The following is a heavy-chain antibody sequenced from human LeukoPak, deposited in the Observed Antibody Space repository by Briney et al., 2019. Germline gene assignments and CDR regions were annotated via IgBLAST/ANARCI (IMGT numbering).Heavy chain of an antibody. CDR1: GYTFTGYY. Sequence: GASVKVSCKASGYTFTGYYIHWVPQAPGQGLEWMGRFNPNSGGTNYAQKFQDRVTMTRDTSISTAYMELSRLRSEDTAVYYCARGTSSGNSNWFDPWGQGTLVTVSS. J-gene: IGHJ5*02. CDR2: FNPNSGGT. CDR3: ARGTSSGNSNWFDP. D-gene: IGHD4-23*01. V-gene: IGHV1-2*06.